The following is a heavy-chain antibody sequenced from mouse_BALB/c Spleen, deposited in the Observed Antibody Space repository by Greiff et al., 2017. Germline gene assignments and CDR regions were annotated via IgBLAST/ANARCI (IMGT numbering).Heavy chain of an antibody. D-gene: IGHD1-1*01. CDR3: ATWDGSSYFFAY. J-gene: IGHJ3*01. Sequence: EVKLVESGPSLVKPSQTLSLTCSVTGDSITSGYWNWIRKFPGNKLEYMGYISYSGSTYYNPSLKSRISITRDTSKNQYYLQLNSVTTEDTATYYCATWDGSSYFFAYWGQGTLVTVSA. V-gene: IGHV3-8*02. CDR2: ISYSGST. CDR1: GDSITSGY.